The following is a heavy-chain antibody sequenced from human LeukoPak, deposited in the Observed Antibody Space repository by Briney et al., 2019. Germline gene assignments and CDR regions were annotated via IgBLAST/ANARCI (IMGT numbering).Heavy chain of an antibody. D-gene: IGHD3-16*01. J-gene: IGHJ4*02. CDR3: AKSSGSLGETHSDY. Sequence: GGSLRLSCAASGFTFSSYAMSWVRQAPGKGLEWVSAISGSGGSTYYADSVKGRFTISRDNSKNTLYLQMNSLRAEDTAVYYCAKSSGSLGETHSDYWGQGTLVTVSS. CDR1: GFTFSSYA. CDR2: ISGSGGST. V-gene: IGHV3-23*01.